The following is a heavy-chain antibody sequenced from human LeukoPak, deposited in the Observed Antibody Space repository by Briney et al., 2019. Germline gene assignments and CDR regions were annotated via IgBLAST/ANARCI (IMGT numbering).Heavy chain of an antibody. Sequence: SETLSLTCAVYGGSFSGYYWSWIRQPPGKGLEWIGEINHSGSTNYNPSLKSRVTISVDTSKNQFSLKLSSVTAADTAVYYCARCYGYYYYTDVWGKGTTVTVSS. CDR3: ARCYGYYYYTDV. CDR2: INHSGST. CDR1: GGSFSGYY. J-gene: IGHJ6*03. V-gene: IGHV4-34*01. D-gene: IGHD2-15*01.